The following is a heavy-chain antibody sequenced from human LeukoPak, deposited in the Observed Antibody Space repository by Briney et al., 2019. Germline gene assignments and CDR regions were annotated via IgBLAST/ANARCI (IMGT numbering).Heavy chain of an antibody. D-gene: IGHD6-19*01. V-gene: IGHV3-23*01. CDR3: AKVKELTTVAYYFDY. CDR2: ISGSGGST. CDR1: GFTFSSYA. Sequence: GGSLRLSCAASGFTFSSYAMSWVRQAPGKGLEWVSAISGSGGSTYYADSVKGRFTISRDNSKNTLYLQMNSLRAEDTAVYYCAKVKELTTVAYYFDYWGQGTLVTVSS. J-gene: IGHJ4*02.